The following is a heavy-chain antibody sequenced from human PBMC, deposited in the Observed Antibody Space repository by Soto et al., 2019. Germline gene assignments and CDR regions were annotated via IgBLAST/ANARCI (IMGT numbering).Heavy chain of an antibody. D-gene: IGHD1-26*01. Sequence: QVQLQESGPGLVKPSETLSLTCTVSGGSVSSGSYYWSWIRQPPGQGLEWIGYIYYSGSTNYNPSLKSRVTISVDTSKNQFSLKLSSVTAADTAVYYCARGVGPYNWFDPWGQGTLVTVSS. CDR3: ARGVGPYNWFDP. J-gene: IGHJ5*02. V-gene: IGHV4-61*01. CDR1: GGSVSSGSYY. CDR2: IYYSGST.